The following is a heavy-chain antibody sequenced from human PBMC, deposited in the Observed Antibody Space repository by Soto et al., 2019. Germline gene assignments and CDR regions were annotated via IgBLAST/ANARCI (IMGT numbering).Heavy chain of an antibody. Sequence: GGSLRLSCAASGFTFSSYAMSWVRQAPGKGLEWVSAISGSGGSTYYADSVKGRFTISRDNSKNTLYLQMNSLRAEDTAVYYCAKEGGQYSSGWYSFDYWGQGTLVTVSS. V-gene: IGHV3-23*01. J-gene: IGHJ4*02. CDR3: AKEGGQYSSGWYSFDY. CDR2: ISGSGGST. D-gene: IGHD6-19*01. CDR1: GFTFSSYA.